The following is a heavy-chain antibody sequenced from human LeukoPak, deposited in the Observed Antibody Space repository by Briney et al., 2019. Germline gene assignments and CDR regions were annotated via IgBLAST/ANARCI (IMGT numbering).Heavy chain of an antibody. CDR1: GYTFTGYY. Sequence: ASVKVSCKASGYTFTGYYMHWVRQAPGQGLDWMGWINPNSGGTNYAQKFQGRVTMTRDTSISTAYMELSRLRSDDTAVYYCARVAPPIVGAYYFDYWGQGTLDTVSS. CDR2: INPNSGGT. CDR3: ARVAPPIVGAYYFDY. J-gene: IGHJ4*02. V-gene: IGHV1-2*02. D-gene: IGHD1-26*01.